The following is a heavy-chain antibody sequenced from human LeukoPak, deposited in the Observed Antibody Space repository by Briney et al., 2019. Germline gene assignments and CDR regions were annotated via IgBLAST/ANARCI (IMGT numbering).Heavy chain of an antibody. CDR2: IFSNGDT. D-gene: IGHD5-24*01. V-gene: IGHV3-53*01. CDR3: TRDQMNY. CDR1: EFTVSRNY. Sequence: GGSLRLSCTVSEFTVSRNYMLWVRHARGKGLEWVSLIFSNGDTHYADSVKGRFTISRDTSKNTVSLQINSLRDEDTAMYYCTRDQMNYWGQGTLVTVSS. J-gene: IGHJ4*02.